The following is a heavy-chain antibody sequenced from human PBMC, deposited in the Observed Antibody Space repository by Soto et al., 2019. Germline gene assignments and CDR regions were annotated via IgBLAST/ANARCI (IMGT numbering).Heavy chain of an antibody. CDR1: GFSLSTSGVG. D-gene: IGHD4-17*01. J-gene: IGHJ4*02. CDR3: AHAFYGDYVGTYYFDY. CDR2: IYWDDDK. V-gene: IGHV2-5*02. Sequence: GSGPTLVNPTQTLTLTCTFSGFSLSTSGVGVGWIRQPPGKALEWLALIYWDDDKRYSPSLKSRLTITKDTSKNQVVLTMTNMDPVDTATYYCAHAFYGDYVGTYYFDYWGQGTLVTVSS.